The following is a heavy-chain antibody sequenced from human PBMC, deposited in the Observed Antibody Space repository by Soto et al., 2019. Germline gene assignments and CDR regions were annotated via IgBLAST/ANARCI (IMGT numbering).Heavy chain of an antibody. V-gene: IGHV1-69*13. D-gene: IGHD3-22*01. Sequence: SAKVCFRASGGLFITYAISWVRQAPGQGLEWMGGIIPVFATTYYAEKFEGRVTITADESTNTAYMELSSLRSEDTAMYYCARGDSGYVWFNEIWGQGTLVTVSS. CDR1: GGLFITYA. CDR2: IIPVFATT. J-gene: IGHJ4*02. CDR3: ARGDSGYVWFNEI.